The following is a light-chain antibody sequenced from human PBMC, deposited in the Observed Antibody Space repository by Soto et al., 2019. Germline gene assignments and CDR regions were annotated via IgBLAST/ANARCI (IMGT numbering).Light chain of an antibody. CDR3: SSYTGGNPSYV. V-gene: IGLV2-11*01. J-gene: IGLJ1*01. CDR2: EVT. CDR1: NSDVGGYNF. Sequence: QSALTQPRSVSGSPGQSVTISCTGTNSDVGGYNFVSWYQQHPGKAPKLMIYEVTIRPSGVSDRFSGSKSGNTASLTVSGLQAEDEADYYCSSYTGGNPSYVFGTGTKLTVL.